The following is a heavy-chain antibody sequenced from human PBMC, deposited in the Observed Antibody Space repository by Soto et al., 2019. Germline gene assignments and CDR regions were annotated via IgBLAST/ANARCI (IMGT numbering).Heavy chain of an antibody. CDR3: ARDSTGGPHYFHY. CDR2: ITDSGDDT. D-gene: IGHD2-8*02. J-gene: IGHJ4*02. CDR1: GFNFRNYA. Sequence: GGSLRLSCAASGFNFRNYAMSWVRQAPGEGLEWVSVITDSGDDTLHADSVKGRFTISRDSAKNSLYLQMNSLRAEDTAVYYCARDSTGGPHYFHYWGQGTLVTVSS. V-gene: IGHV3-23*01.